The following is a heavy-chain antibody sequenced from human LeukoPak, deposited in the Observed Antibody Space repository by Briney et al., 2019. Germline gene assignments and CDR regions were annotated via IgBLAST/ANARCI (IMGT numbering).Heavy chain of an antibody. CDR3: AKGIRGPPYGAFDI. J-gene: IGHJ3*02. CDR1: GFTFSSYA. CDR2: ISGGGDAT. V-gene: IGHV3-23*01. Sequence: PGGSLRLSCAASGFTFSSYAMSWVRQAPGKGLEWVSVISGGGDATYYADSVKGRFTISRDNSKNTLYLQMNSLRAEDTAVYYCAKGIRGPPYGAFDIWGQGTMVTVSS. D-gene: IGHD4-17*01.